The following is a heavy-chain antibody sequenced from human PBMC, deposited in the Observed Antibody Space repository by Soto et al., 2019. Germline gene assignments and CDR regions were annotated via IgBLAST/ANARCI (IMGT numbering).Heavy chain of an antibody. Sequence: AVKVSCKASGGTFSTYAISGVRQAPGQGLDWMGGIIPIFGTANYAQKFQGRVTITADESTSTAYMELSSLRSEDTAVYYCARDRYPFDPWGQGTLVTVSS. CDR1: GGTFSTYA. CDR2: IIPIFGTA. V-gene: IGHV1-69*13. D-gene: IGHD1-20*01. J-gene: IGHJ5*02. CDR3: ARDRYPFDP.